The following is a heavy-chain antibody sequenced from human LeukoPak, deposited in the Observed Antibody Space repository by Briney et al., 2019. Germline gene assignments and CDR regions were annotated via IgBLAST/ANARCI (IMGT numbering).Heavy chain of an antibody. CDR2: INPNSGGT. CDR3: ARVGGGYSYGWVY. V-gene: IGHV1-2*06. Sequence: ASVKVSCTASGYTFTGYYMHWVRQAPGQGLEWMGRINPNSGGTNYAQKFQGRVTMTRDTSISTAYMELSRLRSDDTAVYYCARVGGGYSYGWVYWGQGTLVTVSS. CDR1: GYTFTGYY. J-gene: IGHJ4*02. D-gene: IGHD5-18*01.